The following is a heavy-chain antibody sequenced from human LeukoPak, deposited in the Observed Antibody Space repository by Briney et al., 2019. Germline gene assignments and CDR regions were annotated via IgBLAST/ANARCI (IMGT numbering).Heavy chain of an antibody. CDR2: IRYDGSNK. Sequence: GGSLRLSCAASGFTFSSYGMHWVRQAPGKGLEWVAFIRYDGSNKYYADSVKGRFTISRDNAKNSLYLQMNSLRAEDTAVYYCARDRPTIFGVVMEGWFDPWGQGTLVTVSS. V-gene: IGHV3-30*02. J-gene: IGHJ5*02. D-gene: IGHD3-3*01. CDR3: ARDRPTIFGVVMEGWFDP. CDR1: GFTFSSYG.